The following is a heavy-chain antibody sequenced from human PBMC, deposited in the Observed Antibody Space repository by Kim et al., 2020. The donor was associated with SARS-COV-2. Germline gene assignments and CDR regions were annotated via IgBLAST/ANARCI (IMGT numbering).Heavy chain of an antibody. CDR3: ATGGSYCSGGVCYRY. V-gene: IGHV1-3*01. J-gene: IGHJ4*03. CDR1: GYNFTAHA. Sequence: ASVKVSCKSSGYNFTAHAIHWVRQAPGQRPEWMGWITVVNGDTIYSQNFQGRLTITRDISATTSYMELSRLRSEDTALYYCATGGSYCSGGVCYRY. D-gene: IGHD2-8*02. CDR2: ITVVNGDT.